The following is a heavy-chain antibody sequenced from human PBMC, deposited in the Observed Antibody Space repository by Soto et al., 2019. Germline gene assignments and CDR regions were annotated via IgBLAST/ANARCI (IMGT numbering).Heavy chain of an antibody. D-gene: IGHD2-21*02. J-gene: IGHJ4*02. CDR1: GGTFSSYA. CDR3: ASAAYCGGDCYEPFDY. V-gene: IGHV1-69*01. CDR2: IIPIFGTA. Sequence: QVQLVQSGAEVKKPGSSVKVSCKASGGTFSSYAISWVRQAPGQGLEWMGGIIPIFGTANYAQKFQGRVTSTADESTRTAYMELSSLRSEDTAVYYCASAAYCGGDCYEPFDYWGQGTLVTVSS.